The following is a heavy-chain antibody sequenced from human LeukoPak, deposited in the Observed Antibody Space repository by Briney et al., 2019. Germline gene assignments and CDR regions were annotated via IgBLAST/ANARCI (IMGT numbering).Heavy chain of an antibody. CDR1: GGSVSSGSYY. D-gene: IGHD2-8*01. Sequence: NPSETLSLTCTVSGGSVSSGSYYWSWIRQPPGKGLEWIGYIYYSGSTNYNPSLKSRVTISVDTSKNQFSLKLSSVTAADTAVYYCARGIGTRKWFDYWGQGTLVTVSS. V-gene: IGHV4-61*01. J-gene: IGHJ4*02. CDR3: ARGIGTRKWFDY. CDR2: IYYSGST.